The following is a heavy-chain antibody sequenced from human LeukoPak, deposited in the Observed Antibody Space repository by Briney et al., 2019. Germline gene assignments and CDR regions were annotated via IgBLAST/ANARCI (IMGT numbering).Heavy chain of an antibody. CDR1: GASISSHY. J-gene: IGHJ3*02. CDR2: IYYSGST. CDR3: AGPMIVVATHAFDI. D-gene: IGHD3-22*01. Sequence: SETLSLTCSVSGASISSHYWSWIRQPPGKGLEWIGSIYYSGSTYYNPSLKSRVTISVDTSKNQFSLKLSSVTAADTAVYYCAGPMIVVATHAFDIWGQGTMVTVSS. V-gene: IGHV4-59*05.